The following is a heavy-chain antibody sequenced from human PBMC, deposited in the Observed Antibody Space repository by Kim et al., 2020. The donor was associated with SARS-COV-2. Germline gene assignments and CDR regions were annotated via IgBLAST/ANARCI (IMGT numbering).Heavy chain of an antibody. CDR3: AQDYYGSYPY. CDR2: ISWDSSSV. V-gene: IGHV3-9*01. CDR1: GFSFDDYA. D-gene: IGHD1-26*01. Sequence: GGSLRLSCTASGFSFDDYAMQWVRQAPGKGLEWVSRISWDSSSVGYVDSVKGRFTISRDNAKNSLYLQMNSLKVEDTALYYCAQDYYGSYPYWGQGTLVTVSS. J-gene: IGHJ4*02.